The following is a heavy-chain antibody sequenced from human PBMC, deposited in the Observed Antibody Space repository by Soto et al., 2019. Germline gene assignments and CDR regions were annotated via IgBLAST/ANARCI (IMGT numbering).Heavy chain of an antibody. CDR2: ISYDGSNK. D-gene: IGHD1-26*01. V-gene: IGHV3-30*03. Sequence: QVQLVESGGGVVQPGRSLRLSCAASGFTFSSYGMHWVRQAPGKGLEWVAVISYDGSNKYYADSVKGRFTISRDNSKNTLYLQMNSLRAEDTAVYYCAGEILGDTTVDAFDIWGQGTMVTVSS. J-gene: IGHJ3*02. CDR1: GFTFSSYG. CDR3: AGEILGDTTVDAFDI.